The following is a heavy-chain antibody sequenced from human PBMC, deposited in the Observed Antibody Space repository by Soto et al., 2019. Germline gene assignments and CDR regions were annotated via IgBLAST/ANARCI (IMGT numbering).Heavy chain of an antibody. CDR2: MSPNSGNT. D-gene: IGHD3-16*02. CDR1: GYTFTSYD. J-gene: IGHJ6*02. V-gene: IGHV1-8*01. CDR3: VREHNRYFYYGMDV. Sequence: GASVKVSCKASGYTFTSYDINWVRQATGQGLEWMGWMSPNSGNTGYAQKFQGRVTMTRNTSISTAYMELSSLRSEDTAVYYCVREHNRYFYYGMDVWGQGTTVTVSS.